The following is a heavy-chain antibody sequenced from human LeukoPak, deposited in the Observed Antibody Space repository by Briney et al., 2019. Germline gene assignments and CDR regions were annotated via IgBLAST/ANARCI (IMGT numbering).Heavy chain of an antibody. CDR1: GYTFTSYD. CDR3: ARGAPGSYCSGGSCPYFDY. Sequence: GASVKVSCKASGYTFTSYDVNWVRQATRQGLEWMGWVNPNSGHTGYAQKFQGRVTMTTNTSISTAYMELSSLRSEDTAVYYCARGAPGSYCSGGSCPYFDYWGQGTLVSVSS. V-gene: IGHV1-8*01. J-gene: IGHJ4*02. CDR2: VNPNSGHT. D-gene: IGHD2-15*01.